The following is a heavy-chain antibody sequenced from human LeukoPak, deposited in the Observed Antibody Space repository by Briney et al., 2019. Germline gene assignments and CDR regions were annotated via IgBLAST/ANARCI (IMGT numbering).Heavy chain of an antibody. CDR1: GFTFSSDA. CDR2: ISGSGGST. CDR3: AKGAAVTYYYYMDV. J-gene: IGHJ6*03. V-gene: IGHV3-23*01. Sequence: GGSLRLSCAASGFTFSSDAMSWVRQAPGKGLEWVSAISGSGGSTYYADSVKGRFTISRDNSKNTLYLQMNSLRAEDTAVYYCAKGAAVTYYYYMDVWGKGTTVTVSS. D-gene: IGHD6-19*01.